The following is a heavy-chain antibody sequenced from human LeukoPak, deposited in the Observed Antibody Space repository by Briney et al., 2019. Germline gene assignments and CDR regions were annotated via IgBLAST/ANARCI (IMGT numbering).Heavy chain of an antibody. CDR1: GFIFSSYG. CDR3: ARDHVRSEEFDP. J-gene: IGHJ5*02. CDR2: IKQDGSEK. V-gene: IGHV3-7*01. D-gene: IGHD3-10*01. Sequence: GGSLRLSCAASGFIFSSYGMHWVRQAPGRGLEWVANIKQDGSEKYYVDSVKGRFTISRDNAKNSLYLQMNSLRAEDTAVYYCARDHVRSEEFDPWGQGTLVTVSS.